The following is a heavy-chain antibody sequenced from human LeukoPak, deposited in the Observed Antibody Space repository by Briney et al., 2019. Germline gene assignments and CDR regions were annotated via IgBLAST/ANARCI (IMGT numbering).Heavy chain of an antibody. V-gene: IGHV4-34*01. CDR3: ARGDLRRGYYF. CDR2: INHSGST. CDR1: GGSFSGYY. Sequence: PSETLSLTCAVYGGSFSGYYWSWIRQPPGKGLEWIGEINHSGSTRYTPSLKSRVTLSVDTSKNQFSLKLSSVTAADTAVYYCARGDLRRGYYFWGQGTLVTVSS. J-gene: IGHJ4*02. D-gene: IGHD3-3*01.